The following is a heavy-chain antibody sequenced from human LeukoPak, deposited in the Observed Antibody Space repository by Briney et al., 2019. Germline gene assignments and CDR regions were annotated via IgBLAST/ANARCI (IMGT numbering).Heavy chain of an antibody. J-gene: IGHJ3*02. Sequence: ASVKVSCKASGYTFTGYYMHWVRQAPGQGLEWMGWINPNSGGTNYAQKFQGRVTMTRDTSISTAYTELSRLRSDDTAVYYCASHDSSGYYYAHDAFDIWGQGTMVTVSS. D-gene: IGHD3-22*01. CDR1: GYTFTGYY. CDR2: INPNSGGT. V-gene: IGHV1-2*02. CDR3: ASHDSSGYYYAHDAFDI.